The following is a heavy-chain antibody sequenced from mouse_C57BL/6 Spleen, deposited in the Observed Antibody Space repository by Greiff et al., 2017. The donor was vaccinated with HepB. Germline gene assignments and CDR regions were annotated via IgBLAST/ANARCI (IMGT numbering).Heavy chain of an antibody. Sequence: QVQLQQPGAELVMPGASVKLSCKASGYTFTSYWMHWVKQRPGQGLEWIGVIDPSDSYTNYNQKFKGKSTLTVDKSSSTAYMQLSSLTSEDSAVYYCARRGITTPLYFDVWGTGTTVTVSS. CDR3: ARRGITTPLYFDV. J-gene: IGHJ1*03. CDR2: IDPSDSYT. V-gene: IGHV1-69*01. CDR1: GYTFTSYW. D-gene: IGHD1-1*01.